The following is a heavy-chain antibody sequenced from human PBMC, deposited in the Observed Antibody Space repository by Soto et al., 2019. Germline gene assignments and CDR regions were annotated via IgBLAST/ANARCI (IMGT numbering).Heavy chain of an antibody. J-gene: IGHJ6*02. CDR2: IYPGDSDT. CDR3: ARPGSQTGKFYYYGLDV. D-gene: IGHD3-10*01. V-gene: IGHV5-51*01. CDR1: GYTFTSYW. Sequence: GESLKISCKGSGYTFTSYWIGWVRQMPGKGLEWMGIIYPGDSDTRYSPSFQGQVTISADQSISTAYLQWSSLKASDTAIYYCARPGSQTGKFYYYGLDVWGQGTTVTVSS.